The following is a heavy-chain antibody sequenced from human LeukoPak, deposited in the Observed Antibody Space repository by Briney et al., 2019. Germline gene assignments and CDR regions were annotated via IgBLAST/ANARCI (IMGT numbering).Heavy chain of an antibody. J-gene: IGHJ4*02. CDR1: GYTFTSYA. D-gene: IGHD3-3*01. V-gene: IGHV1-3*01. CDR3: ARSDFWSGYYYLDY. CDR2: INAGNGNT. Sequence: VASVKVSCKASGYTFTSYAMHWVRQAPGQRLEWMRWINAGNGNTKYSQKFQGRVTITRDTSASTAYMELRSLRSDDTAVYYCARSDFWSGYYYLDYWGQGTLVSVSS.